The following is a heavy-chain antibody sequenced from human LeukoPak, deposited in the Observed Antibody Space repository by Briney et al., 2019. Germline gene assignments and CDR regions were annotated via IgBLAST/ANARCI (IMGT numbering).Heavy chain of an antibody. CDR2: IYYSGST. CDR3: ARRSSCSGGSCYPFDY. V-gene: IGHV4-39*01. CDR1: GGSISSSSYY. J-gene: IGHJ4*02. D-gene: IGHD2-15*01. Sequence: SETLSLTCTVSGGSISSSSYYWGWIRQPPGKGLEWIGSIYYSGSTYYIPSLKSRVTISVDTSKNQFSLKLSSVTAADTAVYYCARRSSCSGGSCYPFDYWGQGTLVTVSS.